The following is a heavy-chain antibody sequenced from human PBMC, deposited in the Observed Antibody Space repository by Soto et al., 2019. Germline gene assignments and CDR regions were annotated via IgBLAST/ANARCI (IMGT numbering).Heavy chain of an antibody. Sequence: QVQLVESGGGMVKPGGSLRLSCAASGFTLSDYFMAWVRQSPRQGLEWVSSSSNSGGYITYADSVRGRFTISKDNPNRSLFLQMNSLRAEDKAVYFCVRIQLGRYAFEIWGQGAMGSVSS. V-gene: IGHV3-11*06. CDR3: VRIQLGRYAFEI. J-gene: IGHJ3*02. D-gene: IGHD1-1*01. CDR1: GFTLSDYF. CDR2: SSNSGGYI.